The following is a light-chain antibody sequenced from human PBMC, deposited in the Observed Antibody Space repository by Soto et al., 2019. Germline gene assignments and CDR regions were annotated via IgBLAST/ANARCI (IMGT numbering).Light chain of an antibody. CDR2: LAS. CDR3: QQYCSTPPT. Sequence: DIVMTQSPDSLAVSLGERATINCKSSQSVLYSSNNKNYLAWYQQKPGQPPKLLIYLASTRESGVPDRFSGSGSGTDFTLTISSLQAEDVAVYYCQQYCSTPPTFGPGTKVDIK. J-gene: IGKJ3*01. V-gene: IGKV4-1*01. CDR1: QSVLYSSNNKNY.